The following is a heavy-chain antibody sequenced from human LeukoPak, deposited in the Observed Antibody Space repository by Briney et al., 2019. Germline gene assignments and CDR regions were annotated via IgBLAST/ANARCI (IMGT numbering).Heavy chain of an antibody. V-gene: IGHV3-9*01. J-gene: IGHJ4*02. CDR3: AKDQKSLLAAAGTFDD. CDR2: ISWNSGSI. Sequence: PGGSLRLSCAAPGFTFDDYAMHWVRQAPGKGLEWVSGISWNSGSIGYADSVKGRFTISRDNAKNSLYLQMNSLRAEDTALYYCAKDQKSLLAAAGTFDDWGQGTLVTVSS. CDR1: GFTFDDYA. D-gene: IGHD6-13*01.